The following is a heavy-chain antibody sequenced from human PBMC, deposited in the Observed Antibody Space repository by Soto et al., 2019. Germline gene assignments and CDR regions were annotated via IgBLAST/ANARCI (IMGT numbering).Heavy chain of an antibody. CDR3: ANALGLYYFDY. CDR2: INAGNGNT. CDR1: GYGFSRDL. Sequence: VNVAWKIAGYGFSRDLVHWGRQAPGKRLEWMGWINAGNGNTKYSQKFQGRVTITRDTSASTAYMELSSLRSEDTAVYYCANALGLYYFDYWGQGTLVTVSS. J-gene: IGHJ4*02. V-gene: IGHV1-3*01. D-gene: IGHD3-16*01.